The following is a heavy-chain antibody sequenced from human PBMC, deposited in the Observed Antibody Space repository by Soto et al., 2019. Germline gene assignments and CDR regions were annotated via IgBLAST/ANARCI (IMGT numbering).Heavy chain of an antibody. D-gene: IGHD6-19*01. Sequence: QVQLVESGGGVVQPGTSLRLSCATSGFTFSLYPMHWVRQAPGKGLEWVAVVSYDRSKKYYADSVKGRFTISRDSSKNTLYLQVNSLRAEDTALYYCARGHSDGWYYFEYWGQGTLVTVSS. CDR2: VSYDRSKK. J-gene: IGHJ4*02. CDR3: ARGHSDGWYYFEY. V-gene: IGHV3-30-3*01. CDR1: GFTFSLYP.